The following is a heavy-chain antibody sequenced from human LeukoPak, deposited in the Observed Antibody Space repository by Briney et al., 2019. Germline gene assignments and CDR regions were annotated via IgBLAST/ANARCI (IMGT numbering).Heavy chain of an antibody. V-gene: IGHV4-59*08. CDR1: GGSISSYY. CDR3: AGGDSSGWYFSDY. D-gene: IGHD6-19*01. CDR2: IYYSGST. J-gene: IGHJ4*02. Sequence: SETLSLTCTVSGGSISSYYWSWIRQPPGKGLEWIGYIYYSGSTNYNPSLKSRVTISVDTSKNQFSLKLSSVTAADTAVYYCAGGDSSGWYFSDYWGQGTLVTVSS.